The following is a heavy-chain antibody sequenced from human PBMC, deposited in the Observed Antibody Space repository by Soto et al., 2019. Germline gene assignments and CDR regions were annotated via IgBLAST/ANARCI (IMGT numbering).Heavy chain of an antibody. J-gene: IGHJ4*02. CDR2: IYSGGST. V-gene: IGHV3-53*01. CDR3: AKTQDYGDYSYYFDY. CDR1: GFTVSSNY. Sequence: GGSLRLSCAASGFTVSSNYMSWVRQAPGKGLEWVSVIYSGGSTYYADSVKGRFTISRDNSKNTLYLQMNSLRAEDTAVYYCAKTQDYGDYSYYFDYWGQGTLVTVSS. D-gene: IGHD4-17*01.